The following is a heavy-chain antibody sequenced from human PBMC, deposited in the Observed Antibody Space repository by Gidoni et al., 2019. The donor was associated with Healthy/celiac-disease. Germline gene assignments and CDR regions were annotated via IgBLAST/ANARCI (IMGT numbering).Heavy chain of an antibody. Sequence: QVQLQESGPGLVKPSQTLSLTCTVSGGSISSGGYYWSWIRQHPGKGLGWIGYIYYSGSTYYNPSLKSRVTISVDTSKNQFSLKLSSVTAADTAVYYCARSSYGDKKAIDYWGQGTLVTVSS. V-gene: IGHV4-31*03. CDR1: GGSISSGGYY. D-gene: IGHD4-17*01. J-gene: IGHJ4*02. CDR2: IYYSGST. CDR3: ARSSYGDKKAIDY.